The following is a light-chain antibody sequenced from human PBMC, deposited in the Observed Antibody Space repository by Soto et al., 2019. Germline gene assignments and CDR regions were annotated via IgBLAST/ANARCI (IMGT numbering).Light chain of an antibody. CDR2: DVN. CDR3: CSYAGSYPYV. Sequence: QSALTQPRSVSGSPGQSVTISCTGTSSDVGGYNYVSWYQQHPGKAPKLMIYDVNKRPSGVPDRFSGSKSGNTASLTISRLQAEDEADYYCCSYAGSYPYVFGTGTKLTVL. V-gene: IGLV2-11*01. J-gene: IGLJ1*01. CDR1: SSDVGGYNY.